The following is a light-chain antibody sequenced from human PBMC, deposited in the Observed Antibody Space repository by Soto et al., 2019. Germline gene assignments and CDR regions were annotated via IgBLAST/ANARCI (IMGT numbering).Light chain of an antibody. CDR1: QTISTSY. CDR2: SAS. V-gene: IGKV3-20*01. J-gene: IGKJ1*01. Sequence: DSVLTQSPGTLSLSPGERATLSCRASQTISTSYLAWYQQKPGQAPRLLIYSASSRATGIPDRFSGSGSGTDFTLTISRLEPEDFAVYYCQQYNNWWTFGQGTKVEIK. CDR3: QQYNNWWT.